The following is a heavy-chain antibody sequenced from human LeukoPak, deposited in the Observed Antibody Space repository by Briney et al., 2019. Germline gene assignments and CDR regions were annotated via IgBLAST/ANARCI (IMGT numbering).Heavy chain of an antibody. J-gene: IGHJ4*02. V-gene: IGHV4-59*01. D-gene: IGHD5-18*01. CDR3: ASSPLREHTAMVDY. Sequence: SETLSLTCTVSGGSISSYYWSWIRQPPGKGLEWIGYIYYSGSTNYNPSLKSRVTISVDTSKNQFSLKLSSVTAADTAVYYCASSPLREHTAMVDYWGQGTLVTVSS. CDR1: GGSISSYY. CDR2: IYYSGST.